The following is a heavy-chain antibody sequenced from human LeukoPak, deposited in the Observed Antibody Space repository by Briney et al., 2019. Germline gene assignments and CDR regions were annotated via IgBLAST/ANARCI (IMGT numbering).Heavy chain of an antibody. CDR3: ARDNSVGDIAWWFDP. V-gene: IGHV1-18*01. CDR2: ISAYNGNT. Sequence: ASVKVSCKASGYTFTSYGISWVRQAPGQGLEWMGWISAYNGNTNYAQKLQGRVTMTTDTSTSTDYMELSSLRSEDTAVYYCARDNSVGDIAWWFDPWGQGPRSPSPQ. D-gene: IGHD3-16*02. J-gene: IGHJ5*02. CDR1: GYTFTSYG.